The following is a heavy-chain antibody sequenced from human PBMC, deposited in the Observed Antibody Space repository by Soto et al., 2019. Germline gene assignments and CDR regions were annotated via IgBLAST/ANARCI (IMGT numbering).Heavy chain of an antibody. CDR1: GFTFSSYA. CDR2: ISYDGSNK. V-gene: IGHV3-30*04. CDR3: ASTWKGFNWNYAFDI. J-gene: IGHJ3*02. D-gene: IGHD1-7*01. Sequence: GGSLRLSCAASGFTFSSYAMHWVRQAPGKGLEWVAVISYDGSNKYYADSVKGRFTISRDNTKNTLYLQMNSLRAEDTAVYYCASTWKGFNWNYAFDIWGQGTMVTVSS.